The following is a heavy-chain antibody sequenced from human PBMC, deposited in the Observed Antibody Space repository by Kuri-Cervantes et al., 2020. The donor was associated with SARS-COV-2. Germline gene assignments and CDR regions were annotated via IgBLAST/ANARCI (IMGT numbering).Heavy chain of an antibody. V-gene: IGHV3-30*14. D-gene: IGHD4/OR15-4a*01. CDR1: GFTFSSYA. CDR3: ARESPGAYYYMDV. CDR2: ISYDGSNK. Sequence: GESLKISCAASGFTFSSYAMHWVRQAPGKGLEWVAVISYDGSNKYYADSVKGRFTISRDNAKNSLYLQMNSLSAEDTAVYYCARESPGAYYYMDVWGKGTTVTVSS. J-gene: IGHJ6*03.